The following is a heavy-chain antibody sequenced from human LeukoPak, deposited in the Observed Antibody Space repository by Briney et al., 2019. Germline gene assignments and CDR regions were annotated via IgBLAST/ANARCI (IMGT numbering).Heavy chain of an antibody. CDR1: GYTFTGYY. CDR2: INPNTGDT. J-gene: IGHJ4*02. D-gene: IGHD3-16*01. CDR3: ARELVGGIWSAAF. V-gene: IGHV1-2*06. Sequence: ASVKVSCKASGYTFTGYYVHWVRQAPGQGLEWMGRINPNTGDTLYGQRFQGRVTMNRDTSISAADMGLSSRRSEDTAVYFCARELVGGIWSAAFWGQGSLVTVSS.